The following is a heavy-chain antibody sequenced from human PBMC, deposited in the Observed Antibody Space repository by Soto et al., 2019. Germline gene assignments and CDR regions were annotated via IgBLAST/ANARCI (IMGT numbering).Heavy chain of an antibody. CDR3: AKTDYGGNSGYNY. Sequence: GGSLRLSCAASGFTFSSYALSWVRQAPGKGLEWVSAISGSGGSTYYADSVKGRFTISRDNSKNTLYLQMNSLRAEDTAVYYCAKTDYGGNSGYNYWGQGTLVTVSS. V-gene: IGHV3-23*01. CDR2: ISGSGGST. D-gene: IGHD4-17*01. J-gene: IGHJ4*02. CDR1: GFTFSSYA.